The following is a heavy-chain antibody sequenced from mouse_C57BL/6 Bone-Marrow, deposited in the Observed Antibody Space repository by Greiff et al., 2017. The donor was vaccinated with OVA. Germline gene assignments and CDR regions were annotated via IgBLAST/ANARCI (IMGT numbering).Heavy chain of an antibody. V-gene: IGHV1-26*01. J-gene: IGHJ4*01. Sequence: EVQLQQSGPELVKPGASVKISCKASGYTFTDYYMNWVKQSHGKSLEWIGDINPNNGGTSYNQKFKGKATLTVDKSSSTAYMEPRSLTSEDSAVYYCARGYDYDEAMDYWGQGTSVTVSS. CDR3: ARGYDYDEAMDY. D-gene: IGHD2-4*01. CDR2: INPNNGGT. CDR1: GYTFTDYY.